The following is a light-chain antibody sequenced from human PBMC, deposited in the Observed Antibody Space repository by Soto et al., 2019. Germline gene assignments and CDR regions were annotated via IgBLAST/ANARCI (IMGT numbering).Light chain of an antibody. J-gene: IGKJ5*01. CDR3: QQHNQWPIT. CDR2: GAS. Sequence: EIVMTQSPATLSVSPGERVILSCRASQSVINNLAWYQQTPGQAPRLLIYGASTRATGIPARFSGSGSGTEFTLTINSLQSEDSAVYYCQQHNQWPITFGQGTRLEIK. CDR1: QSVINN. V-gene: IGKV3-15*01.